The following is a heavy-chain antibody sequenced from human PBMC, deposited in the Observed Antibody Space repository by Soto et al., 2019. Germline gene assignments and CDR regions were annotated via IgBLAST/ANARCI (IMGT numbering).Heavy chain of an antibody. Sequence: SETPSLTCTVSGGSISTYYWSWIRQPPGKGLEWIGYINYSGRTNYNPSLKSRVTMSLDTSKNQFSLKLRSVTAADTALVYCARYAGSSWFDYWGQGTLVTVSS. CDR2: INYSGRT. J-gene: IGHJ4*02. CDR3: ARYAGSSWFDY. V-gene: IGHV4-59*01. CDR1: GGSISTYY. D-gene: IGHD6-13*01.